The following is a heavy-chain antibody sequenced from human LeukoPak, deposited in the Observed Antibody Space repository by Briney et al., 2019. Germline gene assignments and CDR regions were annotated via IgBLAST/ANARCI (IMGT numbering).Heavy chain of an antibody. D-gene: IGHD1-26*01. V-gene: IGHV1-8*01. J-gene: IGHJ4*02. CDR3: ARGPKWSGSYYYFDY. Sequence: RASVKVSCQTSGYTFTSYDINWVRQATGQGLEWMGCMNPNSGNTGYAQKFQGRVTITRNTSISTAYMELSSLRSEDTAVYYCARGPKWSGSYYYFDYWGQGTLVTVSS. CDR1: GYTFTSYD. CDR2: MNPNSGNT.